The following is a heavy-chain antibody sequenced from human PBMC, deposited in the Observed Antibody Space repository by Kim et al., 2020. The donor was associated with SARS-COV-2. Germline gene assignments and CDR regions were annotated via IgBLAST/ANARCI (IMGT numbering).Heavy chain of an antibody. Sequence: GGSLRLSCAASGFTFSSYAMSWVRQAPGKGLEWVSAISGSGGSTYYADSVKGRFTISRDNSKNTLYLQMNSLRAEDTAVYYCAKDLLRLCSSTSCYLVYWGQGTLVTVSS. CDR2: ISGSGGST. V-gene: IGHV3-23*01. CDR3: AKDLLRLCSSTSCYLVY. CDR1: GFTFSSYA. D-gene: IGHD2-2*01. J-gene: IGHJ4*02.